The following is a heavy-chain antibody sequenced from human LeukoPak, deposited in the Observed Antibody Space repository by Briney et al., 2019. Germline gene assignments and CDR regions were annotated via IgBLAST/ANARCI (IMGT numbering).Heavy chain of an antibody. V-gene: IGHV4-4*07. CDR3: ARAGFGDYYYYYYMDV. D-gene: IGHD2-21*02. CDR1: GGSISNYY. J-gene: IGHJ6*03. CDR2: IYSSGST. Sequence: SETLSLTCTVFGGSISNYYWSWIRQPAGKGLEWIGRIYSSGSTNYNPSLKSRVTISVDKSKNQFSLRLSSVTAADTAVYYCARAGFGDYYYYYYMDVWGKGTTVTVSS.